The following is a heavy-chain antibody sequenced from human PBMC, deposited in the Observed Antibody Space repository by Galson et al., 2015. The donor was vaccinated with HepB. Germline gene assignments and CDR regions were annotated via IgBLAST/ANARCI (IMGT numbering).Heavy chain of an antibody. CDR3: ASGGYCGGAGCLRRFDS. V-gene: IGHV3-21*01. Sequence: SLRLSCAASGFAFSTYTMNWVRQAPGKGLEWVSSISSGSVSIYYADSVRGRFTISRDNAKNSLYLQMNSLRAEDTAVYYCASGGYCGGAGCLRRFDSWGQGTLVTVSS. CDR2: ISSGSVSI. CDR1: GFAFSTYT. D-gene: IGHD2-15*01. J-gene: IGHJ4*02.